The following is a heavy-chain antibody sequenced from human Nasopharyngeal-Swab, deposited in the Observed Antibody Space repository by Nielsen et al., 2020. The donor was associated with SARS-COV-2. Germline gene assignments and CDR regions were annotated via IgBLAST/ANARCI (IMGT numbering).Heavy chain of an antibody. CDR1: GFTFSSYA. Sequence: GGSLRLSWAASGFTFSSYAMSWVRQAPGKGLEWVSAISGSGGSTYYADSVKGRFTISRDNSKNTLYLQMNSLRAEDTAVYYCAKVSWEWELLRWYFDYWGQGTLVTVSS. V-gene: IGHV3-23*01. CDR2: ISGSGGST. J-gene: IGHJ4*02. CDR3: AKVSWEWELLRWYFDY. D-gene: IGHD1-26*01.